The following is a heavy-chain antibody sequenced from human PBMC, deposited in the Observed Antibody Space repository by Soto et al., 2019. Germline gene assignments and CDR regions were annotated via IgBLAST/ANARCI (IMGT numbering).Heavy chain of an antibody. CDR1: GYTFTSYG. CDR2: ISAYNGNT. J-gene: IGHJ4*02. CDR3: ARDRDYGDRYFDY. D-gene: IGHD4-17*01. Sequence: ASVKVSCKASGYTFTSYGISWVRQAPGQGLEWMGWISAYNGNTNYAQKLQGRVTITTDKSTSTAYMELSSLRSEDTAVYYCARDRDYGDRYFDYWGQGTLVTVSS. V-gene: IGHV1-18*01.